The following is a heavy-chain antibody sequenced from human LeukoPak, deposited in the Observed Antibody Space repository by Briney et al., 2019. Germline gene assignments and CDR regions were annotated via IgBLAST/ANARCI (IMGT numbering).Heavy chain of an antibody. D-gene: IGHD6-6*01. J-gene: IGHJ5*02. V-gene: IGHV1-18*01. CDR2: ISAYNGNT. Sequence: VASVKVSCKASGYTFTSYGISWVRQAPGQGLEWMGWISAYNGNTNYAQKLQGRVTMTTDTSTSTAYMELRSLRSDDTAVYYCARHARRELWSLARRQNWFDPWGQGTLVTVSS. CDR1: GYTFTSYG. CDR3: ARHARRELWSLARRQNWFDP.